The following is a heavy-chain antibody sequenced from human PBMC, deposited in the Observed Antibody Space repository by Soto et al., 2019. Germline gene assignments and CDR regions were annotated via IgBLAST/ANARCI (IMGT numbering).Heavy chain of an antibody. CDR1: GFTFRSYC. CDR3: ARDRLVPYGYGMDV. J-gene: IGHJ6*02. CDR2: IWFDGSKK. Sequence: GGSLRLSCGASGFTFRSYCIHWVRQAPGKGLEWVALIWFDGSKKYYVDSVKGRFAVSRDNSKNTLYLQMNSLRVEDTAVYYCARDRLVPYGYGMDVWGQGTTVTVSS. D-gene: IGHD2-2*01. V-gene: IGHV3-33*01.